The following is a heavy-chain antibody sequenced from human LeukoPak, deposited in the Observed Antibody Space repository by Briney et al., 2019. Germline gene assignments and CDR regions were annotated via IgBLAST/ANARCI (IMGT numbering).Heavy chain of an antibody. Sequence: GGSLRLSCAASGFTFSSYAMSWVRQAPARGLEWVSSLRGNGETFYADSVKGRCTLSRDDSRNMVHLQLNSLRVEDTAIYYCARASWVSSTDAVRWGQGTLVTVSS. CDR3: ARASWVSSTDAVR. CDR2: LRGNGET. V-gene: IGHV3-23*01. D-gene: IGHD3-16*01. J-gene: IGHJ4*02. CDR1: GFTFSSYA.